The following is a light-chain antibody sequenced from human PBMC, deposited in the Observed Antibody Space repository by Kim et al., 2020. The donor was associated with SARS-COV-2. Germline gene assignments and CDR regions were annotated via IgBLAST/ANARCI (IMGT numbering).Light chain of an antibody. Sequence: SLSPGDRASLSCRASQSVDIYLAWYQQKPGQAPRLLIYDASNRATGIPARFSGSGSGTDFTLTISSLEPEDSAVYYCQQRSDWSTFGQGTRLEIK. V-gene: IGKV3-11*01. CDR3: QQRSDWST. CDR1: QSVDIY. CDR2: DAS. J-gene: IGKJ5*01.